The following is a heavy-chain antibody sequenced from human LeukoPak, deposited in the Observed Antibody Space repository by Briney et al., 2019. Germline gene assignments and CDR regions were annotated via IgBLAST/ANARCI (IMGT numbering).Heavy chain of an antibody. J-gene: IGHJ6*03. CDR1: GFTFSRYA. D-gene: IGHD3-16*02. V-gene: IGHV3-23*01. Sequence: GGSLTLSCAASGFTFSRYAMTWDRQAPGQWLDFVSSISGSGGITYHADSLKGRFTISRDNSKNTLFLQMNSLRAEDTAVYYCAKNTISGGHYQYYMDVWGKGTTVTVSS. CDR3: AKNTISGGHYQYYMDV. CDR2: ISGSGGIT.